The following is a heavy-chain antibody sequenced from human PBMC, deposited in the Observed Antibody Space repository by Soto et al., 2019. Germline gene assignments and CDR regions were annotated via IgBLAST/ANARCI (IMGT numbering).Heavy chain of an antibody. CDR2: TYYRSKWSN. CDR3: ARYSRNPKNLDY. D-gene: IGHD6-13*01. V-gene: IGHV6-1*01. J-gene: IGHJ4*02. Sequence: WTWIRQSPSRGLEWLGRTYYRSKWSNEYAVSVKSRITINPDTSKNQFSLQLNSVTPEDTAVYYCARYSRNPKNLDYWGQGTLVTVSS.